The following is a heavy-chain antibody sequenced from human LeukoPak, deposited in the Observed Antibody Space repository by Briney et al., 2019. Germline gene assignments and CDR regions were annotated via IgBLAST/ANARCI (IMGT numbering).Heavy chain of an antibody. CDR3: TRHDIVPVIGHGMAV. CDR1: GASIGSYY. CDR2: ISQTGYT. V-gene: IGHV4-59*08. D-gene: IGHD5-12*01. Sequence: PSETLSLTCSVSGASIGSYYWSWIRQPPGKGLEWIAYISQTGYTKYTPSLKSRVTITRDMSENQVSLSPSSVTAADTAVYYCTRHDIVPVIGHGMAVWGQGTTVTVSS. J-gene: IGHJ6*02.